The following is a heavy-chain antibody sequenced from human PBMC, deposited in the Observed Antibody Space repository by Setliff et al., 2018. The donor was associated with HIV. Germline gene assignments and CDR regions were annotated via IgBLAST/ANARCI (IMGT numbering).Heavy chain of an antibody. CDR1: GGSISSHC. CDR3: ARGIAVAGPYFDY. V-gene: IGHV4-59*11. CDR2: IYSSGSI. D-gene: IGHD6-19*01. J-gene: IGHJ4*02. Sequence: PSETLSLTCTVSGGSISSHCWSWIRQSPGKALEWIGYIYSSGSIIYNPFLKSRVTMSVDTSQNQFSLKLSSMTAADTAVYYCARGIAVAGPYFDYWGQGTLVTVSS.